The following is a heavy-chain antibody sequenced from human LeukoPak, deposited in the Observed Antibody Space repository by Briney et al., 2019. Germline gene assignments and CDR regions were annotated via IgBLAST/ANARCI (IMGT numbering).Heavy chain of an antibody. CDR3: LRFGVNYDMDV. J-gene: IGHJ6*02. CDR2: IHYGGRA. Sequence: SETLSLTCAVSGASISCYYWTWVRQPLGKGLELMGLIHYGGRADYNASLKRRITISVDTSRNQISLKLSSVTAADTAIYYCLRFGVNYDMDVWGQGTTVTVFS. D-gene: IGHD3-16*01. CDR1: GASISCYY. V-gene: IGHV4-59*01.